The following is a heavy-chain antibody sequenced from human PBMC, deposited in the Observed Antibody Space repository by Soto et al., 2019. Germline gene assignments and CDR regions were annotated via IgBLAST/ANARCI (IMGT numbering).Heavy chain of an antibody. Sequence: PSQTLSLTCAISGDSVSSTSTAWSWIRQSPSRGLEWLGRTYYRSNWYSDYAVSVKSRITINPGTSKNQFSLQLKSVTPEDTAVYYCARGSYYSGWVWGQGTLVTVSS. J-gene: IGHJ4*02. CDR3: ARGSYYSGWV. V-gene: IGHV6-1*01. D-gene: IGHD6-19*01. CDR1: GDSVSSTSTA. CDR2: TYYRSNWYS.